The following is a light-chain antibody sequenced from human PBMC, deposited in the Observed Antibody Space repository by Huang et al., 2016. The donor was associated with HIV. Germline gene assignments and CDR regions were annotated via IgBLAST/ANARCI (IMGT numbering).Light chain of an antibody. V-gene: IGKV1-39*01. J-gene: IGKJ2*01. CDR3: QQSYSTPYT. Sequence: DVQMTQSPSSLSASVGDRVTITCRASQSISTYLNWYQHKVGKAPNLLIYAASSLHSGVPSRFSGSGSGTDFTLTISSLLPEDFATYYCQQSYSTPYTFGQGTKLEIK. CDR1: QSISTY. CDR2: AAS.